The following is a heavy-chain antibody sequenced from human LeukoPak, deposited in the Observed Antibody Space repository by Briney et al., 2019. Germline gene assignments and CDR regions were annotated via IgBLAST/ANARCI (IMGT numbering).Heavy chain of an antibody. Sequence: GGSLRLSCSASGFAFSNYGMAWVRQAPGKGLDFVSAVNAGGDVTFYADSVKGRFTMSRDNSKNTLYLQMNSLRAEDTAVYYCARSFYESSGYYLGYWGQGTLVTVSS. CDR3: ARSFYESSGYYLGY. CDR2: VNAGGDVT. V-gene: IGHV3-23*01. CDR1: GFAFSNYG. D-gene: IGHD3-22*01. J-gene: IGHJ4*02.